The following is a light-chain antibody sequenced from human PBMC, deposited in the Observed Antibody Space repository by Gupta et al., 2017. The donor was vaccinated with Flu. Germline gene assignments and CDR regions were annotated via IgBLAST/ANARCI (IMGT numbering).Light chain of an antibody. CDR1: QSISAY. CDR2: AAP. CDR3: QQSHSTPFT. J-gene: IGKJ3*01. V-gene: IGKV1-39*01. Sequence: PSSLSASVGDRVTISCRAGQSISAYLNWFQVKPGKAPKLVIYAAPSLQSGVPSRFSGSGSGTDFTLTISSLQREDFATYYCQQSHSTPFTFGHGTKVDIK.